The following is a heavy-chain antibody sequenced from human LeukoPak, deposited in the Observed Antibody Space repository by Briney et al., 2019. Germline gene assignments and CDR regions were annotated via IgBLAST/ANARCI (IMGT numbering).Heavy chain of an antibody. D-gene: IGHD3-3*01. Sequence: GGSLRLSCAASGFTVSSNYLSWVRQAPGKGLECVSVIYSGGNTYYADSVKGRFTISRDNSKNTLYLQMNSLRAEDTAVYYCAISPSRVVIDNYWGQGTLVTVFS. J-gene: IGHJ4*02. CDR1: GFTVSSNY. CDR3: AISPSRVVIDNY. CDR2: IYSGGNT. V-gene: IGHV3-53*01.